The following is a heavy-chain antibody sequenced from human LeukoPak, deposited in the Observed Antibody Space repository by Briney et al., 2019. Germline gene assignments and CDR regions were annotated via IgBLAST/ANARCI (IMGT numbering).Heavy chain of an antibody. J-gene: IGHJ5*02. D-gene: IGHD3-16*02. V-gene: IGHV1-2*02. Sequence: ASVKVSCKASGYTFTGYYMHWVRQAPGRGLEWMGWINPNSGGTNYAQKFQGRVTMTRDTSISTAYMELSRLRSDDTAVYYCARANDYVWGSYRPWGQGTLVTVSS. CDR2: INPNSGGT. CDR1: GYTFTGYY. CDR3: ARANDYVWGSYRP.